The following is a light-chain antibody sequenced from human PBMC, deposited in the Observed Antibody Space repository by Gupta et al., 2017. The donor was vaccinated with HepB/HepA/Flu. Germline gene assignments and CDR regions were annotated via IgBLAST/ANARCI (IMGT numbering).Light chain of an antibody. V-gene: IGKV1-39*01. J-gene: IGKJ1*01. CDR2: AAS. CDR1: QNIKNY. CDR3: QQSDSASWT. Sequence: DIQMTQSPSSLSASVGDRVTITCRASQNIKNYLNWYQQKPGRAPKLLIYAASSLQSGVPSRFNGSGSGTDFTLTISRLQPEDFAAYYCQQSDSASWTFGQGTKVEIK.